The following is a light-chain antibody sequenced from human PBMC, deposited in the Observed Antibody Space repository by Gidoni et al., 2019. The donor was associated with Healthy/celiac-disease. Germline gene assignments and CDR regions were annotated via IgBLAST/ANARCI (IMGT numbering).Light chain of an antibody. CDR3: QQSYSTPRT. CDR2: AAS. CDR1: QSISSY. V-gene: IGKV1-39*01. J-gene: IGKJ1*01. Sequence: GDRVTITCRASQSISSYLNWYQQKPGKAPKLLIYAASSLQSGVPSRFSGSGSGTDFTLTISSLQPEDFATYYCQQSYSTPRTFGQGTKVEIK.